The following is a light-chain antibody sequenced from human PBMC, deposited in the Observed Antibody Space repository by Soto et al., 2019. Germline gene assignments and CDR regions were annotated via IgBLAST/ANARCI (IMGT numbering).Light chain of an antibody. CDR1: SSDVGGYNH. J-gene: IGLJ1*01. V-gene: IGLV2-14*01. CDR2: EVS. Sequence: QSVLTQPASVSGSPGQSITISCTGTSSDVGGYNHVSWYQHHPGKAPKLIIFEVSNRPSGVSNRFSGSKSGNTASLTISGLQAEDEGDYYCLSHTSRNTRVFGTGTKVTVL. CDR3: LSHTSRNTRV.